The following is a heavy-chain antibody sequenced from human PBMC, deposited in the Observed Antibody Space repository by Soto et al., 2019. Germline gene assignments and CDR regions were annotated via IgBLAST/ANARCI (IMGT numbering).Heavy chain of an antibody. V-gene: IGHV3-23*01. J-gene: IGHJ6*03. Sequence: EVQLLESGGGLVQPGGSLRLCCAASGFTFSSYAMSWVHQAPGKGLEWVSAISGSGGSTYYADSVKGRFTISRDNSKNTLYLQMNSLRAEDTAVYYCAKDGGYCSGGSCQDYYYYYYMDVWGKGTTVTVSS. CDR2: ISGSGGST. D-gene: IGHD2-15*01. CDR1: GFTFSSYA. CDR3: AKDGGYCSGGSCQDYYYYYYMDV.